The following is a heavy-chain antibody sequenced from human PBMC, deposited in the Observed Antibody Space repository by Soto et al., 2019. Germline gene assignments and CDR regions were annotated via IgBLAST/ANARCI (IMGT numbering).Heavy chain of an antibody. D-gene: IGHD6-19*01. CDR2: ITPFFGTA. CDR1: GGTFSNYA. J-gene: IGHJ2*01. V-gene: IGHV1-69*12. CDR3: AQTLGLAVAGPGRFDL. Sequence: QVQLVQSGAEVKKPGSSVKVSCKASGGTFSNYAISWVRQAPGQGLEWMGGITPFFGTANYAQKFQGRVTITADESMSTAYMELSRLRSEATAVYYCAQTLGLAVAGPGRFDLWGRGTLVTVSS.